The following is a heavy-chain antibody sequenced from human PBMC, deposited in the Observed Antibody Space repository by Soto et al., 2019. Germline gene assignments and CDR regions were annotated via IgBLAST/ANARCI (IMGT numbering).Heavy chain of an antibody. V-gene: IGHV4-34*01. CDR3: ASGGLVVAATRAGIDY. CDR2: INHSGST. J-gene: IGHJ4*02. CDR1: GGSFSGYY. Sequence: SETLSLTCAVYGGSFSGYYWSWIRQPPGKGLEWIGEINHSGSTNYNPSLKSRVTISVDTSKNQFSLKLSSVTAADTAVYYCASGGLVVAATRAGIDYWGQGTLVTVSS. D-gene: IGHD2-15*01.